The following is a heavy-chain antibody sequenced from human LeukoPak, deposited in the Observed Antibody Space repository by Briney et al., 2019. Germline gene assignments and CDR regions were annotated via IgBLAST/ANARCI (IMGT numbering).Heavy chain of an antibody. J-gene: IGHJ4*02. CDR2: IRQDGSEK. CDR3: VRESRSGTSY. CDR1: GFTFRNYW. D-gene: IGHD3-10*01. V-gene: IGHV3-7*01. Sequence: AGGSLRLSCAASGFTFRNYWMSWFPQAPGKGLEWVANIRQDGSEKQYVDSVKGRFTISRDNAKNSLYLQMNSLRAEDMAVFFCVRESRSGTSYWGQGTLVTVSS.